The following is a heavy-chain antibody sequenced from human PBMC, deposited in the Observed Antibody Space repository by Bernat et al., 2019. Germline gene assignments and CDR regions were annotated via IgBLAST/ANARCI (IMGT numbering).Heavy chain of an antibody. CDR1: GFTFSDYA. CDR3: AKDVSAVAGDAFDI. J-gene: IGHJ3*02. V-gene: IGHV3-23*01. D-gene: IGHD6-19*01. Sequence: VQLLESGGGLVQPGGSLRLSCEASGFTFSDYAMSWVRQAPGKGLEWVSAISGSDGSTYYADTVKGRFTISRDKSKNTLYLQMNSLRAEDTAVYYCAKDVSAVAGDAFDIWGQGTMVTVSS. CDR2: ISGSDGST.